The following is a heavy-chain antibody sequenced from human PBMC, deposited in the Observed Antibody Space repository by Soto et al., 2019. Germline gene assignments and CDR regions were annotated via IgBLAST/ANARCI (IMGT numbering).Heavy chain of an antibody. V-gene: IGHV4-59*12. D-gene: IGHD6-6*01. Sequence: SETLSLTCTVSGASITTFHWSWIRQPPGKGLEWLGYISNSGSTNYNPSLKSRVYISVDTSKNQFSLKLTSVTAADTAVYYCARESQQLVPRYYYYGMDVWGQGTTVTVSS. J-gene: IGHJ6*02. CDR2: ISNSGST. CDR1: GASITTFH. CDR3: ARESQQLVPRYYYYGMDV.